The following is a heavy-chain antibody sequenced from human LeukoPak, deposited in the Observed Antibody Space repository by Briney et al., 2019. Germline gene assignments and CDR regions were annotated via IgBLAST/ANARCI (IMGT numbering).Heavy chain of an antibody. V-gene: IGHV1-24*01. CDR2: FDPEDGET. CDR1: GYTLTELS. CDR3: ATTYDSSGYSAFDI. Sequence: ASVKVSCKVSGYTLTELSMHWVRQAPGKGLEWMGGFDPEDGETIYAQKFQGRVTMTEDTFTDTAYMELSSLRSEDTAVYYCATTYDSSGYSAFDIWGQGTMVTVSS. D-gene: IGHD3-22*01. J-gene: IGHJ3*02.